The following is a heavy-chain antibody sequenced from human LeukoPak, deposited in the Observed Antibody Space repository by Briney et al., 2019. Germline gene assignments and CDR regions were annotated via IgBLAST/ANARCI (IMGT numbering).Heavy chain of an antibody. Sequence: GGSLRLSCAASGFTFSSYGMYWVRQAPGKGLEWVAFIRYDGSNKYYADSVKGRFTISRDNSKNTLYLQMNSLRAEDTAVYYCAREPPVVTYGMDVWGQGTTVTVSS. V-gene: IGHV3-30*02. CDR1: GFTFSSYG. CDR3: AREPPVVTYGMDV. D-gene: IGHD4-23*01. J-gene: IGHJ6*02. CDR2: IRYDGSNK.